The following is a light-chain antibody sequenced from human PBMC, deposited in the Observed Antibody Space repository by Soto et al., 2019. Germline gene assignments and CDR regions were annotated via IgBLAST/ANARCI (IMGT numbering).Light chain of an antibody. Sequence: DIQLTQSPSFLSASVGDRVTITCRASQGIRSYLAWYQQRPGKAPELLIYGASTRATGIPARFSGSGSGTEFTLTISSLQSEDFAVYYCQQYNNWPRAFGQGTKLEIK. J-gene: IGKJ2*01. V-gene: IGKV1-9*01. CDR1: QGIRSY. CDR2: GAS. CDR3: QQYNNWPRA.